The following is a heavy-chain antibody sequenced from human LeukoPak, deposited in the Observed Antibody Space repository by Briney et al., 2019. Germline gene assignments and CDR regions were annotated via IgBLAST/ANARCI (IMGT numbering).Heavy chain of an antibody. CDR3: ARDSLPTMIVSFDY. D-gene: IGHD3-22*01. J-gene: IGHJ4*02. V-gene: IGHV3-7*01. Sequence: PGRSLRLSCAASGFTFSSYWMSWVRQAPGKGLEWVANIKQDGSEKYYVDSVKGRFTISRDNAKNSLYLQMNSLRAEDTAVYYCARDSLPTMIVSFDYWGQGTLVTVSS. CDR2: IKQDGSEK. CDR1: GFTFSSYW.